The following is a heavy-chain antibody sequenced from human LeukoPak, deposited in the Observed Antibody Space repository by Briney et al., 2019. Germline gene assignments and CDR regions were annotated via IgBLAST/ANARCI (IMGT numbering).Heavy chain of an antibody. CDR3: AKRVDSSGYYYLPYFDY. Sequence: GGSLRLSCAASGFTSSDYWMSWVRQAPGKGLEWVANTKQDGSERYYVDSVKGRFTVSRDGAKNSLHLQMNSLRAEDTAVYYCAKRVDSSGYYYLPYFDYWGQGTLVTVSS. V-gene: IGHV3-7*03. D-gene: IGHD3-22*01. CDR2: TKQDGSER. CDR1: GFTSSDYW. J-gene: IGHJ4*02.